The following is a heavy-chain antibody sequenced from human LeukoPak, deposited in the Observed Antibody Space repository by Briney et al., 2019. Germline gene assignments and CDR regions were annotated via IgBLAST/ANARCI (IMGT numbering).Heavy chain of an antibody. V-gene: IGHV3-30*04. J-gene: IGHJ4*02. CDR2: ISYDGSNK. D-gene: IGHD4-17*01. Sequence: GGSLRLSCAASGFTFSSYAMHWVRQAPGKGLEWVAVISYDGSNKYYADSVKGRFTISRDNSKNTLYLQMNSLRAEDTAVYYCARDRSDYGGDYWGQGTLVTVSS. CDR1: GFTFSSYA. CDR3: ARDRSDYGGDY.